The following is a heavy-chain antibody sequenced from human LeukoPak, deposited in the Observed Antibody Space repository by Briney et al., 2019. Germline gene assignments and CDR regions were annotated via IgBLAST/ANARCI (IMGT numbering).Heavy chain of an antibody. CDR1: GSHFTSYW. CDR2: IYPGDSDT. D-gene: IGHD5-12*01. J-gene: IGHJ3*02. V-gene: IGHV5-51*01. CDR3: AWSDYEGEEAFDI. Sequence: GESLKISCKGSGSHFTSYWIGGARQLPGKGLEGMEIIYPGDSDTRYSPSFQGHVTISADKSISTAYLQWSRLTASDTAKYYCAWSDYEGEEAFDIWGQGTMVTVSS.